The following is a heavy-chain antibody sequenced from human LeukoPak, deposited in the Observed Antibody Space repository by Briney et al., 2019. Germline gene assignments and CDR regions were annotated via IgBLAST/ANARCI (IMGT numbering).Heavy chain of an antibody. CDR2: INGVFNRA. CDR3: ARDHAYFDTSGYPRYWSFDL. V-gene: IGHV1-69*13. D-gene: IGHD3-22*01. J-gene: IGHJ2*01. CDR1: GGTFTNFA. Sequence: GASVKVSCKASGGTFTNFAVSWVRQAPGQGLEWMGGINGVFNRANYAQKFQGRVTITADESTNTAYMELSNLRSEDTAVYYCARDHAYFDTSGYPRYWSFDLWGRGTLITVSS.